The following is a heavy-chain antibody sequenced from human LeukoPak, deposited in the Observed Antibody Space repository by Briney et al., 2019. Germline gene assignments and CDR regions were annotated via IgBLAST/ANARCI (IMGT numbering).Heavy chain of an antibody. D-gene: IGHD3-10*02. V-gene: IGHV3-48*04. CDR1: KFTFSSFW. CDR2: ISSSGSTI. J-gene: IGHJ6*04. Sequence: GGSLRLTCAASKFTFSSFWMSWVRQAPGKGLEWVSYISSSGSTIYYADSVKGRFTISRDNAKNSLYLQMNSLRAEDTAVYYCAELGITMIGGVWGKGTTVTISS. CDR3: AELGITMIGGV.